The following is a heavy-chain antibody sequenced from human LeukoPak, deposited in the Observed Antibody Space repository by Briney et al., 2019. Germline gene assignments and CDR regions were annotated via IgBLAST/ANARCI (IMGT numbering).Heavy chain of an antibody. D-gene: IGHD2-15*01. CDR3: AKDPGHCSGGSCYSILDY. CDR2: ISSDGSHK. J-gene: IGHJ4*02. CDR1: GFTFSNYG. Sequence: GGSLRLSCSASGFTFSNYGMHWVRQAPGKGLEWLAVISSDGSHKFYGDSVTGRFTISRDNSKNTLYLQMNSLRPEDTAVYYCAKDPGHCSGGSCYSILDYGGQGTLVTVSS. V-gene: IGHV3-30*18.